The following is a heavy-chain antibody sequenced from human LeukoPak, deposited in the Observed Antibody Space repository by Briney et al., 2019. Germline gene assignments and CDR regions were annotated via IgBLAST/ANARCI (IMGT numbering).Heavy chain of an antibody. Sequence: TGGYLRRSCAASGFTFGDYTMHWVRQAPGKGLEWVSLISWDGGSTYYADSVKGRFTISRDNSKNSLYLQMNSLRTEDTALYYCAKGKGTLGDFDYWGRGTLVTVSS. CDR3: AKGKGTLGDFDY. V-gene: IGHV3-43*01. D-gene: IGHD3-16*01. CDR2: ISWDGGST. J-gene: IGHJ4*02. CDR1: GFTFGDYT.